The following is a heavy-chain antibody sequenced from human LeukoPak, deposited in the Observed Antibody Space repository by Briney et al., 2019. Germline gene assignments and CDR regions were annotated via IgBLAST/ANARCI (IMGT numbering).Heavy chain of an antibody. J-gene: IGHJ6*02. Sequence: ASVKVSCKASGGTFSSYAISWVRQAPGQGLEWMGRIIPILGIANYAQKFQGRVTITADKSTSTAYMELSSLRSEDTAVYYCAREGGVYYYGSGSYGNSYGMDVWGQGTTVTVSS. CDR1: GGTFSSYA. CDR3: AREGGVYYYGSGSYGNSYGMDV. D-gene: IGHD3-10*01. V-gene: IGHV1-69*04. CDR2: IIPILGIA.